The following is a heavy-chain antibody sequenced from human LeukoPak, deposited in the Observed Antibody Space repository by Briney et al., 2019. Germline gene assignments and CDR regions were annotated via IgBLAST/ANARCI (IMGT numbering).Heavy chain of an antibody. J-gene: IGHJ4*02. CDR3: ARAGGGSYYVNPDS. CDR2: ISYDGSNK. CDR1: GFTFNSYA. V-gene: IGHV3-30-3*01. D-gene: IGHD1-26*01. Sequence: SGGSLRLSCAASGFTFNSYAMHWVRQAPGKGLEWVAVISYDGSNKYYADSVKGRFTISRDNSKNTVYLQMNSLRTEDTAVYYCARAGGGSYYVNPDSWGQGTLVTVSS.